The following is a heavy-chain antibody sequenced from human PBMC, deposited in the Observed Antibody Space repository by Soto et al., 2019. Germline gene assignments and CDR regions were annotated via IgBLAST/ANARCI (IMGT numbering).Heavy chain of an antibody. D-gene: IGHD3-16*01. J-gene: IGHJ4*02. Sequence: QVQLVQSGAEVKKPGASVKVSCKASGYTFNSYGITWVRQAPGQGLEWMGCISADNGNTNYAQNLQGRVTMTTDTSTSTAYVELRSLRSDDTAVYYCARGGGLGKLAMGFDYWGQGTLVTVSS. CDR1: GYTFNSYG. V-gene: IGHV1-18*01. CDR2: ISADNGNT. CDR3: ARGGGLGKLAMGFDY.